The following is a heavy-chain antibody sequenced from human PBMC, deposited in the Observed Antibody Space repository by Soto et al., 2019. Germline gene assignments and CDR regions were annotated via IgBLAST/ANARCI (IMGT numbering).Heavy chain of an antibody. Sequence: KTSETLSLTCTVSCGSISSSSYYWGWIRQPPGKGLEWIGSIYYSGSTYYNPSLKSRVTISVDTSKNQFSLKLSSVTAADTAVYYCARVVIASVGATTPYNWFDPWGQGTLVTVSS. CDR3: ARVVIASVGATTPYNWFDP. CDR1: CGSISSSSYY. V-gene: IGHV4-39*01. J-gene: IGHJ5*02. CDR2: IYYSGST. D-gene: IGHD1-26*01.